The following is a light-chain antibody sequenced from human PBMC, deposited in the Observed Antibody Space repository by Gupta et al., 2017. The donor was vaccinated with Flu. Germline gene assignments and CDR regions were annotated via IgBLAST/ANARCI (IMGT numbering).Light chain of an antibody. CDR2: SSN. V-gene: IGLV1-44*01. Sequence: QSVLSQPPSASGTPGQRLTISCSGSSSNIGSNSVNWYQQVSGTAPKLLIYSSNQRPSGVPGRFSGSKSGSSASLAISGLQAEDEADYYCAVWDDGLDGVRFGGGTKLAVL. CDR1: SSNIGSNS. CDR3: AVWDDGLDGVR. J-gene: IGLJ2*01.